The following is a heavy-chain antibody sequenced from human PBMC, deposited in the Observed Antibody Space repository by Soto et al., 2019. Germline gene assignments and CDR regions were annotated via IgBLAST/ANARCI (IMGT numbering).Heavy chain of an antibody. V-gene: IGHV4-39*01. CDR3: ARQRVTMVRGVYYYYGMDV. Sequence: PSETLSLXCTVSGVSISSSSYYWGWIRQPPGKGLEWIGSIYYSGSTYYNPSLKSRVTISVDTSKNQFSLKLSSVTAADTAVYYCARQRVTMVRGVYYYYGMDVWGQGTTVTVSS. CDR1: GVSISSSSYY. CDR2: IYYSGST. D-gene: IGHD3-10*01. J-gene: IGHJ6*02.